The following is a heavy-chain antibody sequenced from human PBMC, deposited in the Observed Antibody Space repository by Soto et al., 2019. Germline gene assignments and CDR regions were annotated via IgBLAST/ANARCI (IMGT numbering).Heavy chain of an antibody. V-gene: IGHV4-34*01. D-gene: IGHD5-18*01. CDR2: INHSGST. CDR3: RTVDTAMDYYYGMDV. Sequence: SDTLSLTCAVYGGSFSGYYWSWIRQPPGKGLEWIGEINHSGSTNYNPSLKSRVTISVDTSKNQFSLKLSSVTAADTAVYYCRTVDTAMDYYYGMDVWGQGTTVTVSS. J-gene: IGHJ6*02. CDR1: GGSFSGYY.